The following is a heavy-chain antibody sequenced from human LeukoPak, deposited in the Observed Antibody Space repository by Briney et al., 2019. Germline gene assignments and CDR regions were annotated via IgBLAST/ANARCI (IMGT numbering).Heavy chain of an antibody. D-gene: IGHD3-10*01. CDR2: ISPRSGDT. V-gene: IGHV1-2*02. Sequence: GASVKVSCKASGYSFTDYYMHWVRQAPEQGLEWMGWISPRSGDTSYAQKFQGRVTMTRDTSINTVDMDLSGLTSDDTAVFYCARGREIHGGSDTKLDDYWGQGTLVTVSS. J-gene: IGHJ4*02. CDR1: GYSFTDYY. CDR3: ARGREIHGGSDTKLDDY.